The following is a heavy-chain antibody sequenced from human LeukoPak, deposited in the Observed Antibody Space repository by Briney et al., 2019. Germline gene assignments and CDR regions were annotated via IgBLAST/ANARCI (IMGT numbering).Heavy chain of an antibody. CDR2: TSTSGTTI. CDR3: TRNGGGLGY. J-gene: IGHJ4*02. D-gene: IGHD2-21*01. V-gene: IGHV3-48*03. CDR1: GFTFSNYE. Sequence: GGSLRLSCAASGFTFSNYEIIWVRQAPGKGLEWISYTSTSGTTINYADSVKGRFTISRDNAKNSLYLQMNSLSGEDTAVYYCTRNGGGLGYWGQGTLVTVSS.